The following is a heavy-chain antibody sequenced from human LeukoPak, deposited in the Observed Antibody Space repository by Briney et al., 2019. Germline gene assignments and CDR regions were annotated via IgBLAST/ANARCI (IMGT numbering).Heavy chain of an antibody. D-gene: IGHD6-19*01. J-gene: IGHJ4*02. V-gene: IGHV3-7*03. Sequence: GGSLRLSCAASGFTFSIYWMIWVRQAPGKGLEWVATINPDGTEKRYVDPVKGRFTISRDNGKNSLYLQMNSLRAEDTAVYYCVRDDRGIAVGTRDHGAQGTLVTVSS. CDR3: VRDDRGIAVGTRDH. CDR2: INPDGTEK. CDR1: GFTFSIYW.